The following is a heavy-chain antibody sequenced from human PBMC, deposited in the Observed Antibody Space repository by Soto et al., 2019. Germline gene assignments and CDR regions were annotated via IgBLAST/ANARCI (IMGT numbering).Heavy chain of an antibody. CDR3: ARESTLGYYYGLDV. Sequence: QVQLVESRGGVVQPETSLRLSCTVSGFTFRNYPMHWVRQAPGKGLEWVAVISYDGTNQYYTHSVKGRFTISRDNSKNTLYLVMNSLRPEDTAVYYCARESTLGYYYGLDVWGQGTTVTVSS. CDR1: GFTFRNYP. CDR2: ISYDGTNQ. D-gene: IGHD2-15*01. J-gene: IGHJ6*02. V-gene: IGHV3-30-3*01.